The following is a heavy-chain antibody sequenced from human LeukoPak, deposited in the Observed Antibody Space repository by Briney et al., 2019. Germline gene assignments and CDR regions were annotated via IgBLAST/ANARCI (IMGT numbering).Heavy chain of an antibody. V-gene: IGHV4-59*01. Sequence: SETLSLTCTVSGGSINNYYWSWIRQPPGKGLEWIGYIYYSGSTNYNPSLKSRVTISVDTSKNQFSLKLSSVTAADTAVYYCARGVQGDGPGLGVWEMAIDYWGQGTLVTVSS. CDR3: ARGVQGDGPGLGVWEMAIDY. CDR1: GGSINNYY. J-gene: IGHJ4*02. D-gene: IGHD3-16*01. CDR2: IYYSGST.